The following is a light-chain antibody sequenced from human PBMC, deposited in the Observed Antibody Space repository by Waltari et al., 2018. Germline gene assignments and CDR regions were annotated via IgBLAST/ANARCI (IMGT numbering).Light chain of an antibody. CDR3: CSFAGSYTFV. Sequence: QSALTQPRSVSGSPGQSVTISCTGTSRDVGGYHFVSWFQQHPGKVPKLLIYDVSERPSDVPDRFSGSKPANTASLTISGLQTDDEADYYCCSFAGSYTFVFGSGTRVTVL. CDR1: SRDVGGYHF. V-gene: IGLV2-11*01. J-gene: IGLJ1*01. CDR2: DVS.